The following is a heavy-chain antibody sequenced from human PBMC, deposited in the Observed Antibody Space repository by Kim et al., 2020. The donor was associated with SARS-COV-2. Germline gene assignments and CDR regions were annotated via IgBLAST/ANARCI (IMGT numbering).Heavy chain of an antibody. CDR3: ARENAGSNTNLRNAFDI. CDR1: GGTFSSYA. V-gene: IGHV1-69*13. CDR2: IIPIFGTA. D-gene: IGHD1-1*01. Sequence: SVKVSCKASGGTFSSYAISWVRQAPGQGLEWMGGIIPIFGTANYAQKFQGRVTITADESTSTAYMELSSLRSEDTAVYYCARENAGSNTNLRNAFDIWGQGTMVTVSS. J-gene: IGHJ3*02.